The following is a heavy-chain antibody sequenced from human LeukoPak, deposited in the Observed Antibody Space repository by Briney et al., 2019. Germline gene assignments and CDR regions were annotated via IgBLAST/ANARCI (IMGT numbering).Heavy chain of an antibody. CDR2: IYPGDSDT. Sequence: GESLKISRKGSGYSFTSYWIGWVRQMPGKGLEWMGIIYPGDSDTRYSPSFQGQVTISADKSISTAYLQWSSLKASDTAMYYCARLKSLTEYYYYYGMDVWGQGTTVTVSS. CDR1: GYSFTSYW. J-gene: IGHJ6*02. V-gene: IGHV5-51*01. CDR3: ARLKSLTEYYYYYGMDV.